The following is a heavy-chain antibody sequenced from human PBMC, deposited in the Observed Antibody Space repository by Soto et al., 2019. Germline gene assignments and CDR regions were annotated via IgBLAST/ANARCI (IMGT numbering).Heavy chain of an antibody. D-gene: IGHD6-13*01. CDR1: GGSFSGYY. Sequence: PSDTLSLTCAVYGGSFSGYYWSWIRQPPGKGLEWIGEINHSGSTNYNPSLKSRVTISVDTSRNQFSLKLSSVTAADTAVYYCARCIAAAGPIDYWGQGTLVTVYS. CDR2: INHSGST. CDR3: ARCIAAAGPIDY. J-gene: IGHJ4*02. V-gene: IGHV4-34*01.